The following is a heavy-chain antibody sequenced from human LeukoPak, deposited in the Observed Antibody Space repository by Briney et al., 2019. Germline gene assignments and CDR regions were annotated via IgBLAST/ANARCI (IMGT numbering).Heavy chain of an antibody. CDR2: IYYSGST. CDR3: ARSITSSWYGDIQH. J-gene: IGHJ1*01. V-gene: IGHV4-59*01. D-gene: IGHD6-13*01. CDR1: GGSMSGYF. Sequence: SETLSLTCTVSGGSMSGYFWSWIRQPPGKGLEWIGYIYYSGSTNYNPSLKSRVTISVDTSKNQFSLKLSSVTAADTAVYYCARSITSSWYGDIQHWGQGNRVTVSS.